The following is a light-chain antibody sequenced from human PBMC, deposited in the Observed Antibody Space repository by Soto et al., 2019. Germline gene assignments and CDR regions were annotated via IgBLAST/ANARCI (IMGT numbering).Light chain of an antibody. CDR2: EVS. V-gene: IGLV2-14*01. CDR3: SSYTSSSTNV. CDR1: SSDVGGYNY. Sequence: QSVLAQPASVSRSPGHTITISRTGTSSDVGGYNYVSWYQQHPGKAPKPMIYEVSTRPSGVSNRFSGSKSVNTAPLTISGLQAEDEADYYCSSYTSSSTNVFGTGTKVNVL. J-gene: IGLJ1*01.